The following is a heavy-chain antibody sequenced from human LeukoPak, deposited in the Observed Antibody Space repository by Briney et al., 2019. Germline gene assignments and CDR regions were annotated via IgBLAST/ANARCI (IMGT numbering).Heavy chain of an antibody. D-gene: IGHD6-19*01. CDR2: INPSGGST. CDR1: GYTFTSYY. Sequence: GASVKVSCKASGYTFTSYYMHWVRQAPGQGLEWMGVINPSGGSTSYAQKFQGRVTMTRDTSTSTVYMELSSLRSEDTAVYYCASRDSSSGWYSVSWFYAFDIWGQGTMVTVSS. CDR3: ASRDSSSGWYSVSWFYAFDI. V-gene: IGHV1-46*01. J-gene: IGHJ3*02.